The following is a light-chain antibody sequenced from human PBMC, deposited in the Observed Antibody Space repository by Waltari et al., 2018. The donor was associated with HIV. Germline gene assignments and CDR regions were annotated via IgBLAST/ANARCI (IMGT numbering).Light chain of an antibody. CDR2: GAS. J-gene: IGKJ1*01. CDR3: QHYGTSLHWT. V-gene: IGKV3-20*01. CDR1: QGVPNNY. Sequence: FVLTQSPGTLSLSPGARATISCRASQGVPNNYLAWYQKKVGQAPRLLIYGASTRATGIPSRFSGSGSGADFALTINRLEPEDFAVYYCQHYGTSLHWTFGQGTKVEIK.